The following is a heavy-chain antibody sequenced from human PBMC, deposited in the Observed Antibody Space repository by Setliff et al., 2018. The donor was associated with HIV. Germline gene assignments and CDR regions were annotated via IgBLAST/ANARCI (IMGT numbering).Heavy chain of an antibody. CDR3: ARDRGRVVGFYY. CDR2: IYYSGTT. D-gene: IGHD3-3*01. CDR1: GASISSHY. V-gene: IGHV4-59*11. Sequence: SETLSLTCTISGASISSHYWSWIRQPPGKGLEWIGYIYYSGTTNYNPSLKSRFTISVDTSKNQFSLKLSSVTAADTAVYYCARDRGRVVGFYYWGQGTLVTVSS. J-gene: IGHJ4*02.